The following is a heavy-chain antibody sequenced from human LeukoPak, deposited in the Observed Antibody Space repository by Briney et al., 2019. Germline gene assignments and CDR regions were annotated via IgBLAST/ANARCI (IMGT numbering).Heavy chain of an antibody. J-gene: IGHJ6*03. CDR1: GFTFSSYS. V-gene: IGHV3-21*01. D-gene: IGHD5-18*01. CDR2: ISSSSSYI. CDR3: AREGRGYSYGYLRSEVDYYYYYMDV. Sequence: PGGSLRLSCAASGFTFSSYSMNWVRQAPGKGLEWVSSISSSSSYIYYADSVKGRFTISRDNAKNSLYPQMNSLRAEDTAVYYCAREGRGYSYGYLRSEVDYYYYYMDVWGKGTTVTVSS.